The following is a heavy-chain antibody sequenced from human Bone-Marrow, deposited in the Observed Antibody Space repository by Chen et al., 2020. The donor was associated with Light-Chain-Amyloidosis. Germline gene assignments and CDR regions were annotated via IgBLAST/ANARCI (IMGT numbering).Heavy chain of an antibody. D-gene: IGHD4-17*01. CDR2: INHSGST. V-gene: IGHV4-34*01. CDR1: GGSFSGYY. J-gene: IGHJ6*04. Sequence: QVQLQQWGAGLLKPSETLSLTCAVYGGSFSGYYWSWIRQPPGKGLEWIGEINHSGSTNYNPSLKSRVTRSVDTSKNQFSLKLSSVTAADTAVYYCARGVVTTGEVDVWGKGTTVTVSS. CDR3: ARGVVTTGEVDV.